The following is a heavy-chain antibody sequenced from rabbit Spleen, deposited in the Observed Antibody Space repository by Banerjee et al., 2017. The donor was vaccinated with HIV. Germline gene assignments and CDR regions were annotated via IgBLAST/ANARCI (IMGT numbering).Heavy chain of an antibody. CDR1: GVSLNDKDV. V-gene: IGHV1S40*01. CDR3: ARDTSSSFSSYGMDL. Sequence: QSLEESGGELVKPEGSLTLTCKASGVSLNDKDVMCWVRQAPGKGLELIACIDAGSSGFTYFATWAKGRFTCSKPSSTTVTLQMTRLTAADTATYFCARDTSSSFSSYGMDLWGQGTLVTVS. CDR2: IDAGSSGFT. J-gene: IGHJ3*01. D-gene: IGHD1-1*01.